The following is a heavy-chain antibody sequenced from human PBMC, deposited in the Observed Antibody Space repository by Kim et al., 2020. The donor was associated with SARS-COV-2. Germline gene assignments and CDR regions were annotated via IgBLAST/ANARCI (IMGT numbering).Heavy chain of an antibody. J-gene: IGHJ6*02. CDR3: ARGTPPGDFWSGSISYYYYYYGMDV. CDR1: GGSISSYY. Sequence: SETLSLTCTVSGGSISSYYWSWIRQPPGKGLEWIGYIYYSGSTNYNPSLKSRVTISVDTSKNQFSLKLSSVTAADTAVYYCARGTPPGDFWSGSISYYYYYYGMDVWGQGTTVTVSS. V-gene: IGHV4-59*01. CDR2: IYYSGST. D-gene: IGHD3-3*01.